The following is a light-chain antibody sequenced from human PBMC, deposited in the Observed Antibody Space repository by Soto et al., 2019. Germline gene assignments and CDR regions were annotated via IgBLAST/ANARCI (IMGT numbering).Light chain of an antibody. CDR1: QSVLYRTNNKSY. V-gene: IGKV4-1*01. CDR2: WAS. Sequence: DIVMTQSPDSLAVSLGERATINCKSSQSVLYRTNNKSYLAWFQQKPGQPPKLLIYWASTREAGVPDRFSGSGSGTDFTLTSSSLQAEDVAVYYCQQYYSTPRTFGQGTKVEIK. CDR3: QQYYSTPRT. J-gene: IGKJ1*01.